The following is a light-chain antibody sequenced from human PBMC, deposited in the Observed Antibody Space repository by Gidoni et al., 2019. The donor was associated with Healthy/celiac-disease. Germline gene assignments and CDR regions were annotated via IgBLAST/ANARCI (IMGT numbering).Light chain of an antibody. Sequence: DIQMTQSPSSLSASVGDRVTITCRASQSISSYLNWYQQKPGKAPKLLIYAASSLQSGVPSRFSGSGSGTDFTLTISSLQPEDFATYYFQQSYSTSLTFXGXTKVEIK. CDR1: QSISSY. V-gene: IGKV1-39*01. CDR3: QQSYSTSLT. CDR2: AAS. J-gene: IGKJ4*01.